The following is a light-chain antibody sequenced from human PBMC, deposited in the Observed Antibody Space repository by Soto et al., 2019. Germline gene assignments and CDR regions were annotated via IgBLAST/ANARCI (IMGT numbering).Light chain of an antibody. V-gene: IGLV2-18*01. CDR1: SSDVGNYNR. Sequence: QSALTQPPSVSGSPGQSVTISCTGTSSDVGNYNRVSWYQQPPGTAPKLLIYEVNNRPSGVPDRFSGSKSGNTASLTISGLQAEDEANYFCSLYTTSSTRVVFGGGTKLTVL. CDR3: SLYTTSSTRVV. CDR2: EVN. J-gene: IGLJ2*01.